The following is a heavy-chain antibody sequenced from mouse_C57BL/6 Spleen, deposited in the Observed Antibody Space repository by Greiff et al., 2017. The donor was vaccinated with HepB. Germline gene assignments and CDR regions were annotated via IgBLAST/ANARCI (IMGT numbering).Heavy chain of an antibody. CDR3: ARGTGFAY. CDR2: IWSGGST. V-gene: IGHV2-2*01. CDR1: GFSLTSYG. Sequence: VKLVESGPGLVQPSQSLSITCTVSGFSLTSYGVHWVRQSPGKGLEWLGVIWSGGSTDYNAAFISRLSISKDNSKSQVFFKMNSLQADDTAIYYCARGTGFAYWGQGTLVTVSA. D-gene: IGHD2-14*01. J-gene: IGHJ3*01.